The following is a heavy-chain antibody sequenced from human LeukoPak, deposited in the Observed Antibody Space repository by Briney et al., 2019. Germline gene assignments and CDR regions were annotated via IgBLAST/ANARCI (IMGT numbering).Heavy chain of an antibody. D-gene: IGHD3-22*01. V-gene: IGHV3-15*01. CDR1: GFTFSNYA. Sequence: GGSLRLSCAASGFTFSNYAMSWVRQAPGKGLEWLGRIKRETDGGTIDYAAPVKGRFTISRDDSRNTLYLQMDSLKIEDTAVYYCTTDRYYDNSELQFQHWGQGTLVTVSS. J-gene: IGHJ1*01. CDR2: IKRETDGGTI. CDR3: TTDRYYDNSELQFQH.